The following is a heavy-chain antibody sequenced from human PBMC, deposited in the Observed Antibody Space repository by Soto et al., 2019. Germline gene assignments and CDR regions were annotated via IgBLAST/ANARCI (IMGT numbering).Heavy chain of an antibody. CDR3: ARVELFYAFDI. Sequence: GGSLRLSCAASGFTFSSYGMNWVRQAPGKGLEWVSYISSSTTIYYADSVKGRFTISRDNAKNSLYLQMNSLRAEDTAVYYCARVELFYAFDIWGQGTMVTVSS. V-gene: IGHV3-48*01. CDR2: ISSSTTI. J-gene: IGHJ3*02. D-gene: IGHD1-7*01. CDR1: GFTFSSYG.